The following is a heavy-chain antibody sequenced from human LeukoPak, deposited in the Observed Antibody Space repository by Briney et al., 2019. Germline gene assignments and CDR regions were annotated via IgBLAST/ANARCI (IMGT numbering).Heavy chain of an antibody. J-gene: IGHJ4*02. V-gene: IGHV3-21*01. CDR1: GFTFSSYS. CDR3: ARDQGYDILTGYYPPSTEDY. D-gene: IGHD3-9*01. CDR2: ISSSSSYI. Sequence: GGSLRLSCAASGFTFSSYSMNWVRQAPEKGLEWVSSISSSSSYIYYADSVKGRFTISRDNAKNSLYLQMNSLRAEDTAVYYCARDQGYDILTGYYPPSTEDYWGQGTLVTVSS.